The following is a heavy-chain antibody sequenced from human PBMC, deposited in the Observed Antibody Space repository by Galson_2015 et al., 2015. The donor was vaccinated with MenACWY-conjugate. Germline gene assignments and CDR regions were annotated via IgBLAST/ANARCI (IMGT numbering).Heavy chain of an antibody. J-gene: IGHJ4*02. V-gene: IGHV3-23*01. D-gene: IGHD3-10*01. CDR1: GFTFNDYA. CDR3: AKGVWGVFFDQ. CDR2: IGNSGGST. Sequence: SLRLSCAASGFTFNDYAMNWVRQVPGKGLEWVSVIGNSGGSTSYADSVKGRFTISRDNSKNTLYLQMNSLRAEDTAVYYCAKGVWGVFFDQWGQGTLVTVSS.